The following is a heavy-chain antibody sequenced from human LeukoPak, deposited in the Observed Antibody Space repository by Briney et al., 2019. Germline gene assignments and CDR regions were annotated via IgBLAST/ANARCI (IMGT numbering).Heavy chain of an antibody. CDR1: GGTFTSYA. J-gene: IGHJ4*02. CDR3: ARVPVTWNQLSGFDY. CDR2: IIPIFGTA. V-gene: IGHV1-69*13. D-gene: IGHD1-14*01. Sequence: ASVKVSCKASGGTFTSYAISWVRQAPGQGLEWMGGIIPIFGTANYAQKFQGRVTITADESTSTAYMELSSLRSENTAVYYCARVPVTWNQLSGFDYWGQGTLVTVSS.